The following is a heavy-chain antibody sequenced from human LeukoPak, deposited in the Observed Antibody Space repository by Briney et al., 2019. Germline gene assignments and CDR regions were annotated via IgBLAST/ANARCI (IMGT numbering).Heavy chain of an antibody. CDR2: INAGNGNT. CDR1: GYTFTSYV. Sequence: ASVKVSCKASGYTFTSYVIHWVRQAPGQRLEWMGWINAGNGNTKYSQEFQDRVTITTDTSTSTAYMELRSLRSDDTAVYYCARVAYGPDYWGQGTLVTVSS. J-gene: IGHJ4*02. CDR3: ARVAYGPDY. V-gene: IGHV1-3*01. D-gene: IGHD4-17*01.